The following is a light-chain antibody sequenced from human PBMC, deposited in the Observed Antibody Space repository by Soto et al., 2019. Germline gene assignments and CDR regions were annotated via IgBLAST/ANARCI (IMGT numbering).Light chain of an antibody. J-gene: IGKJ1*01. Sequence: DIQMPQSPSTLSASVGARVTITCRASQSISSWLAWYQQKPGKAPKILIYDASSLESGVPSRFSGSGSGTEFTLTISSLQPDDFATYYCQQYNSYSWTFGQGTKVDIK. CDR1: QSISSW. CDR3: QQYNSYSWT. V-gene: IGKV1-5*01. CDR2: DAS.